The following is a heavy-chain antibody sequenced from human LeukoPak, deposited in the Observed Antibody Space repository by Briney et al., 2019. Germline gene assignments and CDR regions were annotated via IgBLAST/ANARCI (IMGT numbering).Heavy chain of an antibody. D-gene: IGHD3-22*01. Sequence: QPGGSLRLSCAASGFTFSSYGMHWVRQAPGKGLEWVAVISYDGSNKYYADSVKGRFTISRDNSRDTLYLQMNSLRAEDTAVYYCAKGNRVLSYYYDSSGYCLDYWGQGTLVTVSS. CDR2: ISYDGSNK. CDR3: AKGNRVLSYYYDSSGYCLDY. V-gene: IGHV3-30*18. J-gene: IGHJ4*02. CDR1: GFTFSSYG.